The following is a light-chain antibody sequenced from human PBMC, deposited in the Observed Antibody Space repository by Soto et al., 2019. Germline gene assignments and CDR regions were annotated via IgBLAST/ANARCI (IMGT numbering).Light chain of an antibody. V-gene: IGLV2-23*01. J-gene: IGLJ1*01. Sequence: QSVLTQPASVSGSPGQSINVSCTGASSDVANDKFVSWYQQHPGKAPRLMIYEGTKRPSGVSDRFSASKSGDTASLTISGLQAEDEADYYCCSYAHSDTHTYVFGTGTKVTVL. CDR2: EGT. CDR3: CSYAHSDTHTYV. CDR1: SSDVANDKF.